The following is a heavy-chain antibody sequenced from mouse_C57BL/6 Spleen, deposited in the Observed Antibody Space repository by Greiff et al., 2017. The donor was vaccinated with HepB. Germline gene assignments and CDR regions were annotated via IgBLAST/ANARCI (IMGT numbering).Heavy chain of an antibody. CDR1: GYTFTSYW. V-gene: IGHV1-55*01. CDR3: ARRGNYDFYFDY. CDR2: IYPGSGST. J-gene: IGHJ2*01. Sequence: QVQLQQPGAELEKPGASVKMSCKASGYTFTSYWITWVKQRPGQGLEWIGDIYPGSGSTNYNEKFKSKATLTVDTSSSTAYMQLSSLTSEDSAVYYCARRGNYDFYFDYWGQGTTLTVSS. D-gene: IGHD2-4*01.